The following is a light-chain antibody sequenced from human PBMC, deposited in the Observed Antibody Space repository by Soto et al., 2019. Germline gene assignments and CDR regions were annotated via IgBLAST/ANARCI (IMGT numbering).Light chain of an antibody. CDR3: QQYNNWLRT. CDR2: GAS. CDR1: QSVRSN. Sequence: EIVLTQSPATLSVSPGERATLSCRASQSVRSNLAWHQQKPGQAPRLLIYGASTRATGIPARFSGSGSGTEFTLTISSLQSEDFAVYYCQQYNNWLRTFGPGTKVDIK. V-gene: IGKV3-15*01. J-gene: IGKJ1*01.